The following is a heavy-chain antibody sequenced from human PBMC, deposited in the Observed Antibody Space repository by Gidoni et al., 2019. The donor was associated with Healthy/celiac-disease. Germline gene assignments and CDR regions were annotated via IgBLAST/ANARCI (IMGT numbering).Heavy chain of an antibody. CDR3: ARLKYSYADY. D-gene: IGHD5-18*01. J-gene: IGHJ4*02. V-gene: IGHV3-11*05. CDR1: GFTFSDYY. Sequence: QVQLVESGGGLVKPGGSLSLSCAASGFTFSDYYMSWIRQAPGKGLEWVSYISSSSSYTNYADSVKGRFTISRDNAKTSLYLQMNSLRAEDTAVYYCARLKYSYADYWGQGTLVTVSS. CDR2: ISSSSSYT.